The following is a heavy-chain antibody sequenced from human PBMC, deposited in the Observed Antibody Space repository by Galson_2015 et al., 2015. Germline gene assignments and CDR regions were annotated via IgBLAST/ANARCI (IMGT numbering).Heavy chain of an antibody. Sequence: SVKVSCKASGGTFSSYAISWVRQAPGQGLEWMGGIIPIFGTANYAQKFQGRVTFTADESTSTAYMELSSLRSEDTAVYYCASRVVVVPAEDYYGMDVWGQGTTVTVSS. CDR2: IIPIFGTA. CDR1: GGTFSSYA. D-gene: IGHD2-2*01. J-gene: IGHJ6*02. V-gene: IGHV1-69*13. CDR3: ASRVVVVPAEDYYGMDV.